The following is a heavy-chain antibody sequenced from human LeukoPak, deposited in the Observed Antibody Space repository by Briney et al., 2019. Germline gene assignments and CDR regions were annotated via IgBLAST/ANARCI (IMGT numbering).Heavy chain of an antibody. D-gene: IGHD3-22*01. V-gene: IGHV3-9*01. J-gene: IGHJ4*02. Sequence: GGSLRLSCAASGFTFDDYAMHWARQAPGKGLEWVSGISWNSGSIGYADSVKGRFTISRDNAKNSLYLQMNSLRAEDTALYYCAKAGYYYDSSGYYFDYWGQGTLVTVSS. CDR3: AKAGYYYDSSGYYFDY. CDR2: ISWNSGSI. CDR1: GFTFDDYA.